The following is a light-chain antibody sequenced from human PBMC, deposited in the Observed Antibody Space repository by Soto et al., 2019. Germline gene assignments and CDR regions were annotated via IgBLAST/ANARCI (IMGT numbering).Light chain of an antibody. V-gene: IGKV3-20*01. CDR1: QSVRSNY. Sequence: EIGLTQSPGTLSLSPGERATLSCRASQSVRSNYLAWCQQKPGQSPRLLIYNSSTRATGIPDRFSGSGSGTDFTRTISRLEPEDFALYYCQQYRDLPQTFGQGTQVEIK. CDR3: QQYRDLPQT. J-gene: IGKJ1*01. CDR2: NSS.